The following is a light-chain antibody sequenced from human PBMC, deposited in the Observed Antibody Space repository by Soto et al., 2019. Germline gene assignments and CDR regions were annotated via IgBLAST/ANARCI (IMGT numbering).Light chain of an antibody. CDR2: DAS. J-gene: IGKJ4*01. Sequence: EIVMTQSPATLSVSPGERATLSCRASQSVSINLAWFQQKPGQAPRLLIYDASTRATGIPARFSGSGSGTEFTLTISSLQSEDFAVYHCQQYNNWLTFGGGTKVEIK. CDR3: QQYNNWLT. V-gene: IGKV3-15*01. CDR1: QSVSIN.